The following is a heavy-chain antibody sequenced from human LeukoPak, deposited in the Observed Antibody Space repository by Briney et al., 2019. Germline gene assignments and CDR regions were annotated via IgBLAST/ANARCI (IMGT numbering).Heavy chain of an antibody. D-gene: IGHD2-2*01. V-gene: IGHV4-34*01. CDR2: INHSGST. J-gene: IGHJ4*02. Sequence: SETLSLTCAVYGGSFSGYYWSWIRQPPGKGLEWIGEINHSGSTNYNPSLKSRVTISVDTSKNQFSLKLSSVTAADTAVYYCARGGIYCSSTSCVDYWGQGTLVTVSS. CDR1: GGSFSGYY. CDR3: ARGGIYCSSTSCVDY.